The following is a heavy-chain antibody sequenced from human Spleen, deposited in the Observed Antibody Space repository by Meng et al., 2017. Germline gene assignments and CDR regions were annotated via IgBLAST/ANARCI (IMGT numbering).Heavy chain of an antibody. CDR1: GFTFSSYA. Sequence: GESLKISCAASGFTFSSYAMSWVRQAPGKGLEWVSLISWDGGNTYYADSVKGRFTISRDNAKNSLYLQMNSLRAEDTALYYCAKDDYRNYGMDVWGQGTTVTVSS. D-gene: IGHD4-11*01. J-gene: IGHJ6*02. CDR3: AKDDYRNYGMDV. CDR2: ISWDGGNT. V-gene: IGHV3-43D*03.